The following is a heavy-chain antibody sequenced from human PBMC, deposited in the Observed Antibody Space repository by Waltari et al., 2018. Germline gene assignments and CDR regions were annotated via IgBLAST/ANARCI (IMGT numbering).Heavy chain of an antibody. D-gene: IGHD2-15*01. CDR1: GGSISRGSYY. V-gene: IGHV4-61*02. Sequence: QVQLQESGPGLVKPSQTLSLTCTVSGGSISRGSYYWSWIRQPAGKGLEWIGRIYTSGSTNYNPSLKSRFTISVDTSKNQFSLKLSSVTAADTAVYYCARSWSTKQFDPWGQGTLVTVSS. CDR3: ARSWSTKQFDP. J-gene: IGHJ5*02. CDR2: IYTSGST.